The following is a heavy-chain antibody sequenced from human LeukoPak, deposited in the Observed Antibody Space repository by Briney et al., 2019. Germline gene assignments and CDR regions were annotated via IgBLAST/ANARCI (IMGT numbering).Heavy chain of an antibody. D-gene: IGHD1-1*01. V-gene: IGHV3-23*01. Sequence: GGSLRLSCAASGFTFSRYSMSWVRQAPGKGLVWVSAIIGSGGRTYYADSVKGRFTISRDNSKNTLYLQINSLRAEDTAVYYCAKELESTGYFDSWGQGTLLTVSS. CDR2: IIGSGGRT. J-gene: IGHJ4*02. CDR1: GFTFSRYS. CDR3: AKELESTGYFDS.